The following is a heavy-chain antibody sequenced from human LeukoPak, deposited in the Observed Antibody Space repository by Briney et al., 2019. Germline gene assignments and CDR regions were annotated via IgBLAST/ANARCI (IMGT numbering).Heavy chain of an antibody. Sequence: KPSETLSLTCTVSGGSISSYYWSWIRQPLGKGLEWIGHIYYSGSTNYNPSLKSRVTISVDTSKSQFSLNLSSVTAADTAVYYCARNYDSSGYTAFGYWGRGTLVTVSS. CDR1: GGSISSYY. J-gene: IGHJ4*02. D-gene: IGHD3-22*01. CDR2: IYYSGST. CDR3: ARNYDSSGYTAFGY. V-gene: IGHV4-59*01.